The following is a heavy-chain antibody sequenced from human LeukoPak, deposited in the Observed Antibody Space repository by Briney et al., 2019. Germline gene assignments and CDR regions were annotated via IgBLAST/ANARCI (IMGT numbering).Heavy chain of an antibody. J-gene: IGHJ4*02. CDR3: ARVGATDYFDY. D-gene: IGHD5-12*01. CDR1: GFTFSSYS. CDR2: ISSSSSYI. V-gene: IGHV3-21*01. Sequence: PGGSLRLSCAASGFTFSSYSMNWVRQAPGKGLEWVSSISSSSSYIYYADSVKGRFTISRDNAKNSLYLQMNSLRTEDTAVYYCARVGATDYFDYWGQGTLVTVSS.